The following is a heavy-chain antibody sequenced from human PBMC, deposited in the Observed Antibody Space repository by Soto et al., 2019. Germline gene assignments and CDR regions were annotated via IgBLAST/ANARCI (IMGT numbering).Heavy chain of an antibody. CDR1: GFTFSSYS. CDR3: ARLSTVLVADHIH. CDR2: ISSSSSTI. D-gene: IGHD3-3*02. V-gene: IGHV3-48*01. Sequence: GGSLRLSCAASGFTFSSYSMNWVRQAPGKGLEWVSYISSSSSTIYYADSVKGRFTISRDNAKNSLYLQMNSLRPEDTAVYYCARLSTVLVADHIHWGQGALVTVSS. J-gene: IGHJ4*02.